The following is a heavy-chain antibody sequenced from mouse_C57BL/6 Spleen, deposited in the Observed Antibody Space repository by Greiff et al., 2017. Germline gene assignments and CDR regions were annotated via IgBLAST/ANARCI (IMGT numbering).Heavy chain of an antibody. CDR1: GYAFSSYW. D-gene: IGHD3-2*02. CDR3: ATAQATWFAY. CDR2: IYPGDGDT. V-gene: IGHV1-80*01. Sequence: QVQLKESGAELVKPGASVKISCKASGYAFSSYWMNWVKQRPGKGLEWIGQIYPGDGDTNYNGKFKGKATLTADKSSSTAYMQLSSLTSEDSAVYFCATAQATWFAYWGQGTLVTVSA. J-gene: IGHJ3*01.